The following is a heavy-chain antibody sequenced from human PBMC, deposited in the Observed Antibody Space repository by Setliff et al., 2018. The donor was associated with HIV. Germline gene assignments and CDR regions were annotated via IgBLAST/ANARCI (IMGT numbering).Heavy chain of an antibody. J-gene: IGHJ4*02. D-gene: IGHD1-26*01. V-gene: IGHV3-15*01. CDR3: TTDLGSGRFSWNNN. CDR1: GGSFSNAW. Sequence: ETLSLTCAVYGGSFSNAWMTWVRQAPGKGLEWVARIRNKKNGGTTYYAAPVEGRFTISRDDSKNTLSLQMNSLKTEDTAIYYCTTDLGSGRFSWNNNWGQGTLVTVSS. CDR2: IRNKKNGGTT.